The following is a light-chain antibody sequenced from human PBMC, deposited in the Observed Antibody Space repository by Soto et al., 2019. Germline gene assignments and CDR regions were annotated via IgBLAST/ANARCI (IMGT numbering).Light chain of an antibody. CDR1: QSVSYTS. CDR2: GAS. CDR3: QQYGISPLT. V-gene: IGKV3-20*01. Sequence: EIVLTQSPGTLSLSPGESATLSCRASQSVSYTSLAWYQQKPGQAPRLLIYGASTRATGVPDRFSGSGSGTDFTLPISRLEPEDFAVYYCQQYGISPLTFGGGTKVEIK. J-gene: IGKJ4*01.